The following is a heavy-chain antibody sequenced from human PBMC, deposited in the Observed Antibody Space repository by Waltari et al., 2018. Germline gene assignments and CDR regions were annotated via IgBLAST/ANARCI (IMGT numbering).Heavy chain of an antibody. D-gene: IGHD3-22*01. CDR3: ARHSDYYDSSGYYYYFDY. CDR1: GFTFSSYE. CDR2: ISSSGSTG. J-gene: IGHJ4*02. Sequence: EVQLVASGGGLVQPGGSLRLSCAASGFTFSSYEMNWVRQAPGTGVEWVSSISSSGSTGYYAGSVKGQFTISRDNSKNYRYLRMNSLRAEDTAVYYCARHSDYYDSSGYYYYFDYWRQGTLVTVSS. V-gene: IGHV3-48*03.